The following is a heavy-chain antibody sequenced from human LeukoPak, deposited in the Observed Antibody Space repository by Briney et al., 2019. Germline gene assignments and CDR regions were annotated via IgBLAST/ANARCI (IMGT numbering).Heavy chain of an antibody. J-gene: IGHJ5*02. D-gene: IGHD3/OR15-3a*01. CDR1: GGSLSSYY. CDR3: AREGGLGNWFDP. Sequence: SETLSLTCTVSGGSLSSYYWSWLRQPPGKGLEWIGYIYYSGSTNYNPSLNSRVTISVDTSKNQFSLKLSSVTAADTAVYYCAREGGLGNWFDPWGQGTLVTVSS. CDR2: IYYSGST. V-gene: IGHV4-59*01.